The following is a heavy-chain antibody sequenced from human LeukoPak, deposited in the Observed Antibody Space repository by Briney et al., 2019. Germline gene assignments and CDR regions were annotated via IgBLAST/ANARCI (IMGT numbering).Heavy chain of an antibody. CDR1: GFTFSSYS. CDR3: ARVSGYRATFDY. D-gene: IGHD3-9*01. V-gene: IGHV3-21*01. J-gene: IGHJ4*02. CDR2: ISSSSSYI. Sequence: GGSLRLSCAASGFTFSSYSMNWVRQAPGKGLEWVSSISSSSSYIYYADSVKGRFTISRDNAKNSLYLQMNSLRAEDTAVYYCARVSGYRATFDYWGQGTLVTVSS.